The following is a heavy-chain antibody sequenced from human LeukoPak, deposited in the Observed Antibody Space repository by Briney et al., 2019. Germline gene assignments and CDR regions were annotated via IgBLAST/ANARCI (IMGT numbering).Heavy chain of an antibody. D-gene: IGHD3-10*01. J-gene: IGHJ5*02. CDR3: ASDGSGSYYMAS. CDR2: INPNGGGT. V-gene: IGHV1-2*02. Sequence: GASVKVSCKASGYTFTGYYMHWVRQAPGQGLEWMGWINPNGGGTNYAQKFQGRVTMTRDTSISTAYMELSRLRSDDTAVYYCASDGSGSYYMASWGQGTLVTVSS. CDR1: GYTFTGYY.